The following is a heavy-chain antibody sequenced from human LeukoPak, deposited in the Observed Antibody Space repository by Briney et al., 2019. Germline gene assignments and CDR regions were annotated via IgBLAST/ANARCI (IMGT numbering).Heavy chain of an antibody. V-gene: IGHV1-18*01. CDR2: ISAYNGHT. D-gene: IGHD1-26*01. Sequence: ASVKVSCKASGYTFSRYGISWVRQAPGQGLEWMGWISAYNGHTKFAQKLLDRVTMTTDTSMNTAYMELRSLRSDDTAVYYCARDYSGTYFDFWGQGTLVTVSS. J-gene: IGHJ4*02. CDR1: GYTFSRYG. CDR3: ARDYSGTYFDF.